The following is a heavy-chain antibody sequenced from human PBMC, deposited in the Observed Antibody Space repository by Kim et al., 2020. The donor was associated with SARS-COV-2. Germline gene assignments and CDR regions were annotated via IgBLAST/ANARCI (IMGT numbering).Heavy chain of an antibody. CDR2: ISAYNGNT. V-gene: IGHV1-18*01. Sequence: ASVKVSCKASGYTFTSYGISWVRQAPGQGLEWMGWISAYNGNTNYAQKPQGRVTMTTDTSTSTAYMELRSLRSDDTAVYYCARVPLIDSSGYYSKKYYFDYWGQGTLVTVSS. D-gene: IGHD3-22*01. J-gene: IGHJ4*02. CDR1: GYTFTSYG. CDR3: ARVPLIDSSGYYSKKYYFDY.